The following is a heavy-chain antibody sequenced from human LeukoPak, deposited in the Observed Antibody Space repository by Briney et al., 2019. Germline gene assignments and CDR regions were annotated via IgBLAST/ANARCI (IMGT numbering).Heavy chain of an antibody. CDR3: ARQAVPTPDYYYYAMDV. CDR2: IYYSGST. Sequence: SETLSLTCTVSGGSISSSGYYWGWIRQPPGKGLEWIGSIYYSGSTYYNPSLSSRVTISVDTSKNQFSLKQSSVTAADTAVYYCARQAVPTPDYYYYAMDVWGQGTTVTVSS. V-gene: IGHV4-39*01. D-gene: IGHD2-2*01. CDR1: GGSISSSGYY. J-gene: IGHJ6*02.